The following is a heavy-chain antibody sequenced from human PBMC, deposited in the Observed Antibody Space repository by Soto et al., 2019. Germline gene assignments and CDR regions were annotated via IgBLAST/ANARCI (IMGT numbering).Heavy chain of an antibody. CDR2: INYVGRTS. CDR3: ASFRRNYFDH. Sequence: QVQLQESGPGLVKPSETLSLTCTVSGDSMSGFYWSWIRQPPGKGLEWIGYINYVGRTSYYSPSLQSRVTISLDSSKNQFSLTLSSVTAADTAVYFCASFRRNYFDHWGQGTLVTVSS. V-gene: IGHV4-59*01. J-gene: IGHJ4*02. D-gene: IGHD3-10*01. CDR1: GDSMSGFY.